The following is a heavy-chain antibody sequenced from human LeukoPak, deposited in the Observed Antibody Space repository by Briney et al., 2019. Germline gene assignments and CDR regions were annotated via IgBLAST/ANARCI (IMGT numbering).Heavy chain of an antibody. Sequence: GGSLRLSCAASGFTFSSYAMHWVRQAPGKGLEWVAIISYDGSNKYYADSVKGRFTISRDNSKNTPYLQMNSLRAEDAAVYYCAKGYRYFDYWGQGTLVTVSS. CDR3: AKGYRYFDY. J-gene: IGHJ4*02. V-gene: IGHV3-30-3*01. CDR1: GFTFSSYA. CDR2: ISYDGSNK. D-gene: IGHD1-14*01.